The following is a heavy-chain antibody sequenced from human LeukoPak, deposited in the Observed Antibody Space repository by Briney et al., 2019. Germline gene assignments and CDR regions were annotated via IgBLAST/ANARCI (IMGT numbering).Heavy chain of an antibody. CDR1: GFTFSSYA. Sequence: GGSLRLSCAASGFTFSSYAMNWVRQAPGKGLEWVAVLSYDGTNKYYADSVKGRFTISRDNSKNTLYLQMNSLRAEDTAIYYCARQGRYCTGGDWYYGAIVFWGQGTLVTVSS. CDR3: ARQGRYCTGGDWYYGAIVF. D-gene: IGHD2-8*02. CDR2: LSYDGTNK. J-gene: IGHJ4*02. V-gene: IGHV3-30*03.